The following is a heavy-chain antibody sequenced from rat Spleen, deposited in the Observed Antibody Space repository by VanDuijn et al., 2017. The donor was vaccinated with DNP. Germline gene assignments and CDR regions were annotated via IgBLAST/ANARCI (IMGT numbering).Heavy chain of an antibody. D-gene: IGHD4-3*01. CDR2: ISSGGNT. V-gene: IGHV2-6*01. CDR3: ARDLIIRDTTSAMDA. J-gene: IGHJ4*01. CDR1: GFSLTSYT. Sequence: QVQLKESGPGLVQPSQTLSLTCTVSGFSLTSYTVSWVRQPPGKGLEWIAAISSGGNTYYNSTLKSRLSFSKATTKSPVLLKLNSLQTEDTATYYCARDLIIRDTTSAMDAWGPGTSVTVSS.